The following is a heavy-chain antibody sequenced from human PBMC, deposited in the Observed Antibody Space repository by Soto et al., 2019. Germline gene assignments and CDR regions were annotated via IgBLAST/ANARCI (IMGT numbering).Heavy chain of an antibody. CDR1: GYTFTDYY. CDR3: ARDVDGYNTYY. D-gene: IGHD5-12*01. CDR2: INPKTGGT. Sequence: ASVKVSCTASGYTFTDYYMHWVRQAPGQGLEWMGWINPKTGGTNYVQKFQGRVTMTRDTSITTAYMELSRLRSDDTAVYYCARDVDGYNTYYWGQGTLVTVSS. J-gene: IGHJ4*02. V-gene: IGHV1-2*02.